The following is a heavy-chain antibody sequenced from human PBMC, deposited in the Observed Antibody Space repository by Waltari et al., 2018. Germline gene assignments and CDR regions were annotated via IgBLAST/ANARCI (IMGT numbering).Heavy chain of an antibody. CDR1: GGSFSGYY. CDR2: INRRGIT. Sequence: QVQLQQWGAGLLKPSETLSLTCAVYGGSFSGYYWSWIRQPPGRGMEGIGEINRRGITNSNPSLKGRVTRSGDTSKNQFSLKRSSVTAADTAVYACARARSLVGAPDYYYGMDVWGQGTTVTVSS. V-gene: IGHV4-34*01. D-gene: IGHD1-26*01. J-gene: IGHJ6*02. CDR3: ARARSLVGAPDYYYGMDV.